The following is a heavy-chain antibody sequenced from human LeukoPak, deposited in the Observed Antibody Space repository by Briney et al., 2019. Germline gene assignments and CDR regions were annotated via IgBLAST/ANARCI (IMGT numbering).Heavy chain of an antibody. Sequence: ASVKVPCKASGYTFISYSISWVRQAPGQGLEWMGWISTYNGNSNYAQKFQGRVTMTTDTSTSTAYMELMSLRSDDTAVYYCARYFDILTGYDYWGQGTLVTVSS. V-gene: IGHV1-18*01. CDR1: GYTFISYS. CDR3: ARYFDILTGYDY. J-gene: IGHJ4*02. CDR2: ISTYNGNS. D-gene: IGHD3-9*01.